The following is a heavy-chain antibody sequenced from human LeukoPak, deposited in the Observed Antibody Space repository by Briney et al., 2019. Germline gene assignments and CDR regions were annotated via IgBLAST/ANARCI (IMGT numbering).Heavy chain of an antibody. CDR2: ISYDGSNK. V-gene: IGHV3-30*03. CDR1: GFTFSSYA. J-gene: IGHJ3*02. Sequence: GGSLRLSCAASGFTFSSYAMSWVRQAPGKGLEWVAVISYDGSNKYYADSVKGRFTISRDNSKNTLYLQMNSLRAEDTAVYYCVFNLWIQSPHAFDIWGQGTMVTISS. D-gene: IGHD5-18*01. CDR3: VFNLWIQSPHAFDI.